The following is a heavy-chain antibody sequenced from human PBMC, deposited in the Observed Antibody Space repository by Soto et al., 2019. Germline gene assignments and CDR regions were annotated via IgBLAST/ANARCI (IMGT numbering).Heavy chain of an antibody. CDR3: ARRHGWHYGSGPHFDY. J-gene: IGHJ4*02. D-gene: IGHD3-10*01. CDR1: GGSFSGYY. CDR2: INHSGST. Sequence: QVQLQQWGAGLLKPSETLSPTCAVYGGSFSGYYWSWIRQPPGKGLEWIGEINHSGSTNYNPSLKSRVTISVDTSKNQFSLKLSSVTAADTAVYYCARRHGWHYGSGPHFDYWGQGTLVTVSS. V-gene: IGHV4-34*01.